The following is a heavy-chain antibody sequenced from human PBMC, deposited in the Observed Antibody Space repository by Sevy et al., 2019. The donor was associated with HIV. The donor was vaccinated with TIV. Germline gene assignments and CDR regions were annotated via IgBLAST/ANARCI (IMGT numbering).Heavy chain of an antibody. CDR1: GYIFTSYY. D-gene: IGHD3-10*01. Sequence: ASVKVSCKASGYIFTSYYMHWVRQAPGQGLEWMGIINPNGGSTSYAQKFQGRVTMTRDTSTSTVYMELSSLRSEDTAVYYCARDRGVTMVPQRWGQSTLVTVSS. CDR2: INPNGGST. J-gene: IGHJ1*01. V-gene: IGHV1-46*03. CDR3: ARDRGVTMVPQR.